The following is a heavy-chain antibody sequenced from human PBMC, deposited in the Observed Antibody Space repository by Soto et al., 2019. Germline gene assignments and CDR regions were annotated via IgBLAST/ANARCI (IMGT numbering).Heavy chain of an antibody. J-gene: IGHJ4*02. Sequence: VLLLESGGGFVQPGGSVRLSCAAPQFTFGGLGLSWVRQSPGRGLEWVATISRDEDNTHYADSVNGRFTISKDSSTNALHLHMASLRAEDTAMYYCVSWMSAHFVYWGRGTLVTVSS. CDR1: QFTFGGLG. CDR2: ISRDEDNT. CDR3: VSWMSAHFVY. V-gene: IGHV3-23*01. D-gene: IGHD2-2*03.